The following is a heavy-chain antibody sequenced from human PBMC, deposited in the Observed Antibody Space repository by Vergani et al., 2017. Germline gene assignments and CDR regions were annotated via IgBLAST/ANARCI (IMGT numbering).Heavy chain of an antibody. Sequence: EVQLVESGGGLVQPGGSLRLSCAASGFTFSSYWMHWVRQAPGKGLEWVGFIRSKAYGGTTEYAASVKGRFTISRDDSKSIAYLQMNSLKTEDTAVYYCTRAMYYDILTGGYYFDYWGQGTLVTVSS. J-gene: IGHJ4*02. CDR2: IRSKAYGGTT. CDR3: TRAMYYDILTGGYYFDY. V-gene: IGHV3-49*04. CDR1: GFTFSSYW. D-gene: IGHD3-9*01.